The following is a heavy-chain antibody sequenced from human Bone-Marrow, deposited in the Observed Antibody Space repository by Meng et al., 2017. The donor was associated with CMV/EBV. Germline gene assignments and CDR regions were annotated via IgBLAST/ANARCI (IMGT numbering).Heavy chain of an antibody. D-gene: IGHD4-23*01. CDR1: GFTFSSYT. V-gene: IGHV3-30-3*01. Sequence: GGSLRLSCAASGFTFSSYTMHWVRQAPGKGLEWVAVISYDGSSKFYAGSVKGRSTISRDNSKNTLYLQVNSLRAEDTAVYYCADGGNGIDYWGQGTLVTVSS. CDR2: ISYDGSSK. J-gene: IGHJ4*02. CDR3: ADGGNGIDY.